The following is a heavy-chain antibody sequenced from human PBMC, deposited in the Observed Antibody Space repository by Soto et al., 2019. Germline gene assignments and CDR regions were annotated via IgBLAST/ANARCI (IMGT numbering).Heavy chain of an antibody. V-gene: IGHV1-69*01. CDR1: GGTFSSYA. CDR3: ARSQGGSSSLDIYYYYYYGMDV. D-gene: IGHD2-15*01. J-gene: IGHJ6*02. CDR2: IIPIFGTA. Sequence: QVQLVQSGAEVKKPGSSVKVSCKAPGGTFSSYAISWVRQAPGQGLEWMGGIIPIFGTAKYAQKLQGRVTITADESTSRGYMELSSLRSEDTAVYYCARSQGGSSSLDIYYYYYYGMDVWGQGTRVTVSS.